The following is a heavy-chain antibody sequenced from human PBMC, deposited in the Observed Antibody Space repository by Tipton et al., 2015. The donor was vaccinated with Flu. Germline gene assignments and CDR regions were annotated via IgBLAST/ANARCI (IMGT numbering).Heavy chain of an antibody. D-gene: IGHD3-10*02. J-gene: IGHJ4*02. Sequence: TLSLTCAVSGYSITSSYYWGWIRQPPGKGLEWIGTIYHSGTTYYNPSLKSRLTLSVDTSKNQFSLKLNSATAADTAVYYCARHTGDSVRGVVDYWGQGTLVTVSS. CDR3: ARHTGDSVRGVVDY. CDR2: IYHSGTT. V-gene: IGHV4-38-2*01. CDR1: GYSITSSYY.